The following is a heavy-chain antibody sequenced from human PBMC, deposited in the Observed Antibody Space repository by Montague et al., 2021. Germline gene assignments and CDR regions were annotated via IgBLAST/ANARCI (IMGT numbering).Heavy chain of an antibody. CDR2: TYYRSKWAN. CDR1: GDSVPSNSVT. Sequence: CAISGDSVPSNSVTWHWIRQSPSRGLEWLGRTYYRSKWANDYALSVRSRITFNPDTSKNQFSLQLDSVTPEDTAVYYCVRQSVSGKFDYWGQGTRVTVSS. J-gene: IGHJ4*02. CDR3: VRQSVSGKFDY. V-gene: IGHV6-1*01. D-gene: IGHD6-19*01.